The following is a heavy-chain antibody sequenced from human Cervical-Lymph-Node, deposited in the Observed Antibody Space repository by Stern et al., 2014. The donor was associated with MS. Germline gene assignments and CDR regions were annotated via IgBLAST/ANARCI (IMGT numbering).Heavy chain of an antibody. Sequence: EVQLVESGAEMKKPGESLKISCKASGCSFTSYWIAWVRQMPGKGLEWMGIVYPGDSDTRYNWAFQGQITISADKSTNTAYLQWNSLQASDSGIYYCARQSSTGWSAFDPWGQGTPVTVSS. J-gene: IGHJ5*02. D-gene: IGHD6-19*01. CDR1: GCSFTSYW. CDR2: VYPGDSDT. CDR3: ARQSSTGWSAFDP. V-gene: IGHV5-51*01.